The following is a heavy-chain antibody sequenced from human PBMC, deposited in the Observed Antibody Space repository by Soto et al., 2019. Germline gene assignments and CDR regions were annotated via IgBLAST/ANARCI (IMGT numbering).Heavy chain of an antibody. J-gene: IGHJ6*02. Sequence: XGSLRLSCAASGFPFSRYDMHWVRQAPGRGLEWVAVLWFDGSNEYYADSVQGRFTISRDNSKNTLYLQMDSLRAEDTAVYYCAKVLYASESFDSEEAPYGMDVWGQGTTVTVS. CDR2: LWFDGSNE. D-gene: IGHD3-10*01. CDR3: AKVLYASESFDSEEAPYGMDV. CDR1: GFPFSRYD. V-gene: IGHV3-33*06.